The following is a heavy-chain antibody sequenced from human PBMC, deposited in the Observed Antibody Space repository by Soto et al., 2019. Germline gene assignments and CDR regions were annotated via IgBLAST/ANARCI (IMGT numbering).Heavy chain of an antibody. CDR2: TYYRSKWYN. Sequence: PSQTLSLTCAISGDSVSSNSAAWNWIRQSPSRGLEWLGRTYYRSKWYNDYAVSVKSRITINPDTSKNQFSLQLNSVTPEDTAVYYCARVYQTYYYDSSGYYYGLWYFDYWGQGTLVPVSS. J-gene: IGHJ4*02. CDR1: GDSVSSNSAA. V-gene: IGHV6-1*01. CDR3: ARVYQTYYYDSSGYYYGLWYFDY. D-gene: IGHD3-22*01.